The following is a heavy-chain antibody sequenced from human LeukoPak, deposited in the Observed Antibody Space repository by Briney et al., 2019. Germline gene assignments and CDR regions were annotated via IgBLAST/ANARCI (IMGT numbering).Heavy chain of an antibody. CDR2: ISSSSSYI. CDR3: ARDGGSYYGDY. J-gene: IGHJ4*02. D-gene: IGHD1-26*01. V-gene: IGHV3-21*01. CDR1: GFTFSSYS. Sequence: GGSLRLSCAASGFTFSSYSMNWVRQAPGKGLEWVSSISSSSSYIYYADSVKGRFTISRDNAKNSLYLQMNGLRAEDTAVYYCARDGGSYYGDYWGQGTLVTVSS.